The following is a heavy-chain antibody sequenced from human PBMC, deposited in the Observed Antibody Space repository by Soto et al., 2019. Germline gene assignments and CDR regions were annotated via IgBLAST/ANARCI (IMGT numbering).Heavy chain of an antibody. V-gene: IGHV1-69*13. Sequence: SVKVSCKASGGTFSSYAISWVRQAPGQGLEWMGGIIPIFGTANYAQKFQGRVTITADESTSTAYMELSSLRSEDTAVYYCASERRFYGGNSGSIDYWGQGTLVTVSS. J-gene: IGHJ4*02. D-gene: IGHD4-17*01. CDR3: ASERRFYGGNSGSIDY. CDR1: GGTFSSYA. CDR2: IIPIFGTA.